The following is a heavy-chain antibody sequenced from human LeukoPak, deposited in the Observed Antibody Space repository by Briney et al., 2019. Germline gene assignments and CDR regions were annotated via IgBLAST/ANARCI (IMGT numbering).Heavy chain of an antibody. Sequence: PGGSLRLSCAASGFTFSNYARSWVRQAPGKGRGWVSAISGIASSTYHADSVKGRFTISRDNSKSTLYLQMNSLRADDTAVYYCAMKAVPRPRLHDAFDFWGQGTVVSVSS. V-gene: IGHV3-23*01. J-gene: IGHJ3*01. D-gene: IGHD5-24*01. CDR2: ISGIASST. CDR1: GFTFSNYA. CDR3: AMKAVPRPRLHDAFDF.